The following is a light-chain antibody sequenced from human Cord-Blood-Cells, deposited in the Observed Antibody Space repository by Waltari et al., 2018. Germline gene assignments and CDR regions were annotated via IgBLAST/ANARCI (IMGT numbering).Light chain of an antibody. V-gene: IGKV2-28*01. Sequence: DIVMTQSPLSLPVTPGEPASLSCRASQSLLHSNGYNLLDWYLQKPGQSPQLVIYLGSNRASGVPDGFSGSGSGTDFTLKSSRVEAEDGGVYYCMQAVPKFTFGPGTKVDIK. CDR3: MQAVPKFT. CDR2: LGS. CDR1: QSLLHSNGYNL. J-gene: IGKJ3*01.